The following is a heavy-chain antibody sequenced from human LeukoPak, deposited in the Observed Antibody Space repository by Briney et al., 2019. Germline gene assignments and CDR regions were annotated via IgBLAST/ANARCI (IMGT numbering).Heavy chain of an antibody. D-gene: IGHD3-16*01. V-gene: IGHV3-9*01. CDR2: ISWNSGSI. J-gene: IGHJ3*02. CDR3: AKDMGGSDAFDI. Sequence: GGSLRLSWAASGFTFDDYAMHWVRQAPGKGLEWVSGISWNSGSIGYADSVKGRFTISRDNAKNSLYLQMNSLRAEDTALYYCAKDMGGSDAFDIWGQGTMVTVSS. CDR1: GFTFDDYA.